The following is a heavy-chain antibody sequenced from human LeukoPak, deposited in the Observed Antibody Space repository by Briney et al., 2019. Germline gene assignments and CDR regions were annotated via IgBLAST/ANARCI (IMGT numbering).Heavy chain of an antibody. J-gene: IGHJ4*02. Sequence: GGSLRLSCAASGFTFSSYGMHWVRQAPGKGLEWVTVIWYDGSNKYYADSVKGRFTTSRDNSKNTLYLQMNSLRAEDTAVYYCAKADGIAARIYYFDYWGQGTLVTVSS. CDR1: GFTFSSYG. CDR3: AKADGIAARIYYFDY. V-gene: IGHV3-33*06. CDR2: IWYDGSNK. D-gene: IGHD6-6*01.